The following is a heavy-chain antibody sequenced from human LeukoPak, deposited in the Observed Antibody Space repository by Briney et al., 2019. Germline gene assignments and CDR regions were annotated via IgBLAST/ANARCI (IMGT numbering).Heavy chain of an antibody. CDR3: ARDAYGGDYYYYYGMDV. CDR1: GYTFTGYY. Sequence: GASVKVSCKASGYTFTGYYMHWVRQAPGQGLEWMGRINPNSGGTNYAQKFQGWVTMTRDTSISTAYMELSRLRSDDTAVYYCARDAYGGDYYYYYGMDVWGQGTTVIVSS. V-gene: IGHV1-2*04. D-gene: IGHD4-23*01. CDR2: INPNSGGT. J-gene: IGHJ6*02.